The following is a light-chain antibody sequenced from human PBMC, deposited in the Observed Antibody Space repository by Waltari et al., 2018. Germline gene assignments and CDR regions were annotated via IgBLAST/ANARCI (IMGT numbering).Light chain of an antibody. CDR3: QQYYSYPRT. CDR2: AAS. J-gene: IGKJ2*01. Sequence: AIRMTQSPSSFSASTGDRVTITCRASQGISSYLAWYQPKPGTAPKLLIYAASTLQSCVPSRFSGSGSGTDFTLTISCLQSEDFATYYCQQYYSYPRTFGQGTKLEIK. CDR1: QGISSY. V-gene: IGKV1-8*01.